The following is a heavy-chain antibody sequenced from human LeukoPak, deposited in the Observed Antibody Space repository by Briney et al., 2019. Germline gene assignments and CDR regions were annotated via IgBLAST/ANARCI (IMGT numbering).Heavy chain of an antibody. D-gene: IGHD6-13*01. J-gene: IGHJ5*02. V-gene: IGHV1-2*02. CDR2: INPNSGGT. Sequence: EASVKVSCKASGYTFTGYYMHWVRQAPGQGLGWMGWINPNSGGTNYAQKFQGRVTMTRDTSISTAYMELSRLRSDDTAVYYCARGRIAAAATTLNWFDPWGQGTLVTVSS. CDR1: GYTFTGYY. CDR3: ARGRIAAAATTLNWFDP.